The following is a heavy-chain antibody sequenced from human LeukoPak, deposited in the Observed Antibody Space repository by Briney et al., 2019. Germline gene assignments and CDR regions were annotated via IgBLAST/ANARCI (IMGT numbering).Heavy chain of an antibody. Sequence: ASVKVSCKASGYTFTSYGISWVRQAPGQGLEWMGWISAYNGNTNYAQELQGRVTMTTDTSTSTAYMELRSLRAEDTAVYYCAQDPWGLAGFDSWGQGTLLTVSS. J-gene: IGHJ4*02. CDR1: GYTFTSYG. CDR2: ISAYNGNT. V-gene: IGHV1-18*01. D-gene: IGHD6-19*01. CDR3: AQDPWGLAGFDS.